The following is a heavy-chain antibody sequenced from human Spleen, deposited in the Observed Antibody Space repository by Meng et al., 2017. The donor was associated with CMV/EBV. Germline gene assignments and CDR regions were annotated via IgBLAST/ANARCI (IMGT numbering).Heavy chain of an antibody. D-gene: IGHD3-22*01. J-gene: IGHJ5*02. Sequence: SCKSSGYTFTGYHMHWVRQAPGQRFEWMGWINPNSGATNYAQKFQGRVTKTRDTSISTAYMELSRLTSEDTAVYYCARAVVPDATFDPWGQGTLVTVSS. CDR2: INPNSGAT. V-gene: IGHV1-2*02. CDR3: ARAVVPDATFDP. CDR1: GYTFTGYH.